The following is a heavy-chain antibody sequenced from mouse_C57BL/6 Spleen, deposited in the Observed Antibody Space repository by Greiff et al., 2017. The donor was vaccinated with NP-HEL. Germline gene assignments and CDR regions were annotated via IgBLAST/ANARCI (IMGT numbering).Heavy chain of an antibody. J-gene: IGHJ2*02. Sequence: EVMLVESGGGLVKPGGSLKLSCAASGFTFSDYGMHWVRQAPEKGLEWVAYISSGSSTIYYADTVKGRFTISRDNAKNTLFLQMTSLRSEDTAMYYCARHYGYDYDETPFDYWGQGTSLTVSS. CDR1: GFTFSDYG. CDR3: ARHYGYDYDETPFDY. V-gene: IGHV5-17*01. D-gene: IGHD2-4*01. CDR2: ISSGSSTI.